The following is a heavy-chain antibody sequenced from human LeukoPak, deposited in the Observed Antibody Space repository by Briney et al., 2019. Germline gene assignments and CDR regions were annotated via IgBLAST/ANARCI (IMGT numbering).Heavy chain of an antibody. D-gene: IGHD3-16*01. CDR1: GGSISSGSYY. V-gene: IGHV4-61*02. Sequence: SETLSLTCTVSGGSISSGSYYWSWIRQPAGKGLEWIGRVYTSGSTNYNPSLKSRVTMSVDTSKNQFSLKLSSVTAADTAVYYCARGGEVPIWGQGTMVTVSS. J-gene: IGHJ3*02. CDR2: VYTSGST. CDR3: ARGGEVPI.